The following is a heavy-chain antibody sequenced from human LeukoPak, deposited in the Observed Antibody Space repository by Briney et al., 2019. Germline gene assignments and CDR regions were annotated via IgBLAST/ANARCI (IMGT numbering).Heavy chain of an antibody. V-gene: IGHV4-59*11. Sequence: SETLSLTCSVSGGSINSHYWGWIRQPPGMGLKWIGYVRDTGATKDNPSLSSRVTLSADTSKNQLSLRLRSVTAADTAVYFCATIKRGSIFGYFDFWGQGILVTVSS. CDR1: GGSINSHY. D-gene: IGHD5-18*01. CDR2: VRDTGAT. J-gene: IGHJ4*02. CDR3: ATIKRGSIFGYFDF.